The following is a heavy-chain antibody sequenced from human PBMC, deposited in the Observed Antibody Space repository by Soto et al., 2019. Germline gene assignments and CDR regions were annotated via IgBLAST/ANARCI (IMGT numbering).Heavy chain of an antibody. D-gene: IGHD3-10*01. V-gene: IGHV4-34*01. J-gene: IGHJ3*02. CDR3: ARVWGGAFDI. CDR2: INHTGST. Sequence: ETLSLTCAVYGGSFSGYSWTWIRQPPGTGLEWIGEINHTGSTNYNPSLKSRVTISVDTSKNQFSLKLSSVTAADTAVYYCARVWGGAFDIWGQGTMVTVSS. CDR1: GGSFSGYS.